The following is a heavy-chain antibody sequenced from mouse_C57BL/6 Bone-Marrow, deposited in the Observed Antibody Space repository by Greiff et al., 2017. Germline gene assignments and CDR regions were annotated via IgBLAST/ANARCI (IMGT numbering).Heavy chain of an antibody. Sequence: EVQVVESGEGLVKPGGSLKLSCAASGFTFSSYAMSWVRQTPEKRLEWVAYISSGGDYIYYADTVKGRFTISRDNARNTLYLQMSSLKSEDTAMYYCTRGDDYGFAYWGKGTLVTVSA. V-gene: IGHV5-9-1*02. J-gene: IGHJ3*01. D-gene: IGHD2-4*01. CDR1: GFTFSSYA. CDR2: ISSGGDYI. CDR3: TRGDDYGFAY.